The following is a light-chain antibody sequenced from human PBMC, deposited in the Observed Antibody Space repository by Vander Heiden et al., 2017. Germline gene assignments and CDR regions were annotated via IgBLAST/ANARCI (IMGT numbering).Light chain of an antibody. CDR1: SSDVGGYKY. J-gene: IGLJ2*01. Sequence: QSALTPPASVPGSPGQSLTFTCTGTSSDVGGYKYVSWYQQHPGKAPKLILYDGSNRPSGVSNRFSGSKSGNTASLTISGLQAEDEADYHCSSYTSSNTVVFGGGTKLTVL. V-gene: IGLV2-14*03. CDR3: SSYTSSNTVV. CDR2: DGS.